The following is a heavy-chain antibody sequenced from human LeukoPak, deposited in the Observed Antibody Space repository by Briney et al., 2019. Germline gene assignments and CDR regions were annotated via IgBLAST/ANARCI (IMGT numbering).Heavy chain of an antibody. CDR3: ARVRRGYSYGYDY. CDR1: GFTFGKYW. J-gene: IGHJ4*02. V-gene: IGHV3-7*01. CDR2: IKLDGSEK. D-gene: IGHD5-18*01. Sequence: PGGSLRLSCVASGFTFGKYWMSWVRQAPGKGLEWVANIKLDGSEKNYVDSVKGRFTISRDNTKNSLYLQMNSLRAEDTAVYYCARVRRGYSYGYDYWGQGTLVTVSS.